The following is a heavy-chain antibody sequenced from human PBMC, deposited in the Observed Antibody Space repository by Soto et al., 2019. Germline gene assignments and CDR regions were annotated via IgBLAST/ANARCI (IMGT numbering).Heavy chain of an antibody. V-gene: IGHV3-33*01. CDR2: IWYDGSNK. CDR1: GFTFSSYG. Sequence: QVQLVESGGGVVQPGRSLRLSCAASGFTFSSYGMHWVRQAPGKGLEWVAVIWYDGSNKYYADSVKGRFTISRDNSKNTLYLQMNSLRAEDTAVYYCAREFSPEAEYFQHWGQGTLVTVSS. CDR3: AREFSPEAEYFQH. J-gene: IGHJ1*01.